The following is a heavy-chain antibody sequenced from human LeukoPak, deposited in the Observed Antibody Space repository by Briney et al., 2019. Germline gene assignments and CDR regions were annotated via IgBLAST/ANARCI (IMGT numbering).Heavy chain of an antibody. V-gene: IGHV1-46*01. CDR1: GYSFTSHY. D-gene: IGHD3-16*01. Sequence: ASVKVSCKASGYSFTSHYMHWVRQAPGQGLEWMGIINPSGGSTSYAQKFQGRVTMTRDTSTTTVYMDLSSLRSEDTAVYYCARDPYSRGRANYFDYWGQGTLVTVSS. CDR3: ARDPYSRGRANYFDY. J-gene: IGHJ4*02. CDR2: INPSGGST.